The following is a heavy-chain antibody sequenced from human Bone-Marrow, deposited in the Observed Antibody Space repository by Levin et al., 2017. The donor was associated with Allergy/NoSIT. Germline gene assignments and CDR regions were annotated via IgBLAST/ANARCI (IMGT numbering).Heavy chain of an antibody. CDR1: GYNFIGFD. J-gene: IGHJ4*02. D-gene: IGHD3-22*01. V-gene: IGHV1-8*01. CDR2: MNPSSGHT. Sequence: ASVKVSCKTSGYNFIGFDMNWVRQATGQGLEWMGWMNPSSGHTGPAEHFQGRLTMTSNVSTSTAYMELSNLESDDTAIYYCAMGGADRSGYDYWGQGTRITVSS. CDR3: AMGGADRSGYDY.